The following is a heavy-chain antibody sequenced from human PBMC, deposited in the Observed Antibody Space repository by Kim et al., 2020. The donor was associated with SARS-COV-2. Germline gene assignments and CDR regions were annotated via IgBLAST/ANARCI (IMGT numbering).Heavy chain of an antibody. Sequence: SETLSLTCTVSGGSISSGGYYWSWIRQHPGKGLEWIGYIYYSGSTYYNPSLKSRVTISVDTSKNQFSLKLSSVTAADTAVYYCARVARITIFGVVNSAFDIWGRGTVVTVSS. D-gene: IGHD3-3*01. J-gene: IGHJ3*02. CDR2: IYYSGST. CDR1: GGSISSGGYY. CDR3: ARVARITIFGVVNSAFDI. V-gene: IGHV4-31*03.